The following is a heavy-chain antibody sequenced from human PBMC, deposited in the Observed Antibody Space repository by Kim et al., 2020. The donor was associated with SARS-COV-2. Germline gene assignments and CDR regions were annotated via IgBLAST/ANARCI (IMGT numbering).Heavy chain of an antibody. CDR2: ISGDGGSI. J-gene: IGHJ4*02. CDR1: GFTFDDYA. D-gene: IGHD3-10*01. V-gene: IGHV3-43*02. Sequence: GGSLRLSCAASGFTFDDYAMHWVRQAPGKGLEWVSLISGDGGSIYYADSVKGRFTISRDNSKNSLYLQMNSLRTEDTALYYCAKELYGSGSYNTADYWGQGTLVTVSS. CDR3: AKELYGSGSYNTADY.